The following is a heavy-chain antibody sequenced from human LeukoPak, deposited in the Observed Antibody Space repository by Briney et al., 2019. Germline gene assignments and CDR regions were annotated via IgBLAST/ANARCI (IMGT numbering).Heavy chain of an antibody. J-gene: IGHJ4*02. CDR2: IWYDGSKK. CDR1: GFNVSTYG. V-gene: IGHV3-33*06. Sequence: GGSLRLSCITSGFNVSTYGMHWVRQAPGKGLEWVAHIWYDGSKKNYAESVKGRLIISRDNSKNTVYLQMNSLRVEDTAVYYCAKNLAPFGSGAFVDYWGQGTLVTVSS. D-gene: IGHD3-10*01. CDR3: AKNLAPFGSGAFVDY.